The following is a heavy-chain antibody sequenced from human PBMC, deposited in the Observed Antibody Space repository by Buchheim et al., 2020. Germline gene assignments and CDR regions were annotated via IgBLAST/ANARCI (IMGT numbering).Heavy chain of an antibody. J-gene: IGHJ4*02. V-gene: IGHV1-2*02. CDR1: GYTFTGYY. D-gene: IGHD3-22*01. Sequence: VKKPGASVKVSCQASGYTFTGYYMHWVRQAPGQGLEWMGWINPNSGGTNYAQKFQGRVTMTRDTSISTAYMELSRLRSDDTAVYYCARDPPRYYDSSGSRGDYWGQGTL. CDR2: INPNSGGT. CDR3: ARDPPRYYDSSGSRGDY.